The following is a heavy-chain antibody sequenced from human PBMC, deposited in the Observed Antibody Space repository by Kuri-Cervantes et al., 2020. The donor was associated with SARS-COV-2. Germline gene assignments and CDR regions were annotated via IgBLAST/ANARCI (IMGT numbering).Heavy chain of an antibody. V-gene: IGHV3-48*01. CDR1: GFTFSSYS. CDR3: ASNKSLTIWSGPLDY. J-gene: IGHJ4*02. D-gene: IGHD3-3*01. Sequence: GESLKISCAASGFTFSSYSMNWVRQAPGKGLEWVSYISSSSSTIYYADSVKGRFTISRDNAKNSLYLQMNSLRAEDTAVYYCASNKSLTIWSGPLDYWGQGTLVTVSS. CDR2: ISSSSSTI.